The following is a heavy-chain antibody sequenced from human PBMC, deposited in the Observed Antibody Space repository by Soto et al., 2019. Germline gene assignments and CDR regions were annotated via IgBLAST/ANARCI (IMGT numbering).Heavy chain of an antibody. V-gene: IGHV3-64D*08. CDR1: GFRFSTYG. Sequence: PGGSLRLSCSASGFRFSTYGIHWVRQAPGKGLQYVTGISNNGDSTYYADSVEGRFTLSRDNSKNTLYLQMTSLRAEDTAVYYCVKDAEYYDFWSARHFDHWGQGTLVTVSS. J-gene: IGHJ4*02. D-gene: IGHD3-3*01. CDR3: VKDAEYYDFWSARHFDH. CDR2: ISNNGDST.